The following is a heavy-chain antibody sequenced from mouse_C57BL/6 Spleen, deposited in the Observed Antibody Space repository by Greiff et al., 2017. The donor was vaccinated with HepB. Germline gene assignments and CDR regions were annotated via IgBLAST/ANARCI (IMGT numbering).Heavy chain of an antibody. CDR2: INPNNGGT. D-gene: IGHD1-1*01. Sequence: EVQLQQSGPELVKPGASVKISCKASGYTFTDYYMNWVKQSHGKSLEWIGDINPNNGGTSYNQKFKGKATLTVDKSSSTAYMELRSLTSEDSAVYYCASYGSHAMDYWGQGTSVTVSS. J-gene: IGHJ4*01. CDR3: ASYGSHAMDY. CDR1: GYTFTDYY. V-gene: IGHV1-26*01.